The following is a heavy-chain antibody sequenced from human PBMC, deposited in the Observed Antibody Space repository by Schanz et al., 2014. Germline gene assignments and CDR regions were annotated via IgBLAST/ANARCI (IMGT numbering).Heavy chain of an antibody. Sequence: VQLVESGGGVVQPGRSLRLSCAASGFPFSSYALHWVRQAPGKGLEWVALIWYDGSNKYYADSVKGRFTISRDNSKNTLFLQMSSLRAEDTAVYYCARDGDFDYWGQGTLVTVSS. V-gene: IGHV3-33*08. CDR3: ARDGDFDY. J-gene: IGHJ4*02. CDR1: GFPFSSYA. CDR2: IWYDGSNK.